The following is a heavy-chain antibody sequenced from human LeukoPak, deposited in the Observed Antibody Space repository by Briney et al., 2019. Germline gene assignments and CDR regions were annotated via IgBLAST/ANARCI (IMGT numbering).Heavy chain of an antibody. D-gene: IGHD3-9*01. V-gene: IGHV4-59*01. CDR1: GGSISTFY. CDR3: ARSSFGYEISTGYYPRVLDY. CDR2: IFYSGST. J-gene: IGHJ4*02. Sequence: PSETLSLTCSVSGGSISTFYWNWIRQPPGKGLEWIGNIFYSGSTNYNPSLMSRVTISVDTSKNQFSLKLTSVTTADTAVYYCARSSFGYEISTGYYPRVLDYRGQGTLLTVSS.